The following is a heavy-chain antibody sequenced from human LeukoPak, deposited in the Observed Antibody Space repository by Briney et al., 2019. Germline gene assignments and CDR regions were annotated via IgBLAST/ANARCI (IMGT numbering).Heavy chain of an antibody. J-gene: IGHJ6*02. CDR1: GGTFSSYA. CDR2: IIPIVGIA. V-gene: IGHV1-69*04. D-gene: IGHD5-24*01. CDR3: ATPSPEMATIIGLGVYYYGMDV. Sequence: GSSVKVSCKASGGTFSSYAISWVRQAPGQGREWKGRIIPIVGIANYAQKFQGRVTITADKSTSTAYMELSSLRSEDTAVYYCATPSPEMATIIGLGVYYYGMDVWGQGTTVTVSS.